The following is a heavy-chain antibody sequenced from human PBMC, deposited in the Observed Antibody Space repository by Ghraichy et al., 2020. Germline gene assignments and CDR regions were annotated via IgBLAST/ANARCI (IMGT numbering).Heavy chain of an antibody. CDR2: IYYSGST. CDR3: ASFAAARLYYFDY. V-gene: IGHV4-39*01. CDR1: GGSISSSSYY. Sequence: ESLNISCTVSGGSISSSSYYWGWIRQPPGKGLEWIGSIYYSGSTYYNPSLKSRVTISVDTSKNQFSLKLSSVTAADTAVYYCASFAAARLYYFDYWGQGTLVTVSS. D-gene: IGHD6-13*01. J-gene: IGHJ4*02.